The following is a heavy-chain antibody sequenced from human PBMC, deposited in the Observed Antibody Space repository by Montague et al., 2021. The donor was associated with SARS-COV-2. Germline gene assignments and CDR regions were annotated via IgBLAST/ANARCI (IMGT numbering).Heavy chain of an antibody. D-gene: IGHD6-19*01. CDR2: ISFDGSKT. V-gene: IGHV3-30*18. CDR3: AKDQAVPGTPLDY. CDR1: GFTFSSYG. J-gene: IGHJ4*02. Sequence: SLRLSCAASGFTFSSYGMHWVRQAPGKGLEWVAVISFDGSKTYYADSVKGRFTISRDNSKNTLYLQMNSLRAEDTAVYYRAKDQAVPGTPLDYWGQGTLVTVSS.